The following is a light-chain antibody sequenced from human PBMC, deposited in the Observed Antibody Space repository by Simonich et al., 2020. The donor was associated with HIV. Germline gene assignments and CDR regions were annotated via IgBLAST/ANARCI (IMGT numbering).Light chain of an antibody. V-gene: IGLV1-40*01. CDR2: GNS. CDR1: SSNIGAGYD. CDR3: AAWDDSLSGRV. J-gene: IGLJ3*02. Sequence: QSVLTQPPSVSGAPGQRVTISCTGSSSNIGAGYDVHWYQQLPGTAPKLLLYGNSNRPSGVPDRFSGSKSGTSASLAISGLRSEDEADYYCAAWDDSLSGRVFGGGTKLTVL.